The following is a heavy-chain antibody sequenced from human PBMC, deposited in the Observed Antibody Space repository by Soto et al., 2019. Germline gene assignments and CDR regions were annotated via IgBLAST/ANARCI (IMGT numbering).Heavy chain of an antibody. J-gene: IGHJ6*02. CDR3: ATDHCAAYSGSAIRNDLDV. CDR2: ISYEGSKT. D-gene: IGHD1-26*01. Sequence: QVQLVESGGGVVQPGRSLRLSCAASGVTFSDYGIHWVRQAPGKGLEWVAVISYEGSKTYYADSVKGRFTISRDNSKNTLYLQMASLRPEDTAVYYCATDHCAAYSGSAIRNDLDVWGQGTTVTVSS. CDR1: GVTFSDYG. V-gene: IGHV3-30*03.